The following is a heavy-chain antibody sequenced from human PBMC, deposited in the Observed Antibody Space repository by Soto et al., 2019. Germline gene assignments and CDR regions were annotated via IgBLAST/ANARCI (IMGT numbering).Heavy chain of an antibody. D-gene: IGHD2-15*01. J-gene: IGHJ5*02. V-gene: IGHV4-39*01. CDR2: IYYSGST. CDR3: ARQSRLVAATPEGWFDP. CDR1: GGSISSSSYY. Sequence: TSETLSLTCTVSGGSISSSSYYWGWIRQPPGKGLEWIGSIYYSGSTYYNPSLKSRVTISVDTSKNQFSLKLSSVTAADTAVYYCARQSRLVAATPEGWFDPWGQGTLVTVSS.